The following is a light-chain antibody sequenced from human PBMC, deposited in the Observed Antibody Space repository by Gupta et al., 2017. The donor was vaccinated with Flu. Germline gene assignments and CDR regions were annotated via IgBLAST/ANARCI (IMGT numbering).Light chain of an antibody. CDR2: EVS. CDR1: SSDGGGYMF. Sequence: SSDGGGYMFVSLDQHHPGKVPKLMIWEVSKRPSGVSNRFSGSKSGNTASLTISGLQTEDEAEYYCSSYTSITTYWVFGGGTKLTVL. CDR3: SSYTSITTYWV. V-gene: IGLV2-14*01. J-gene: IGLJ3*02.